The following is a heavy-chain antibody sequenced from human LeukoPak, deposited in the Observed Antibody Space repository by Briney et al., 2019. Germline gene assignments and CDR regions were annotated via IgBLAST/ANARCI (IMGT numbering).Heavy chain of an antibody. J-gene: IGHJ4*02. CDR3: ARDLVAAAGTVDY. Sequence: GASVKVSCKASGYTFTGYYMHWVRQAPGQGLEWMGWINPNSGGTNYAQKLQGRVTMTTDTSTSTAYMELRSLRSDDTAVYYCARDLVAAAGTVDYWGQGTLVTVSS. V-gene: IGHV1-2*02. CDR2: INPNSGGT. D-gene: IGHD6-13*01. CDR1: GYTFTGYY.